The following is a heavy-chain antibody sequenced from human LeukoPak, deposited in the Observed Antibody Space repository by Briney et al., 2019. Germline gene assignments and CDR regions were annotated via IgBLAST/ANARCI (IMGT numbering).Heavy chain of an antibody. CDR1: GFTFSSYA. Sequence: PGGTLRLSCAASGFTFSSYAMSWVRQAPGKGLEWVSAISGSGGSTYYADSVKGRLTISRDNSKDTLYLQMNSLRAEDTAIYYCAKVGALWYGELLSGRNFDYWGQGTLVTVSS. D-gene: IGHD3-10*01. V-gene: IGHV3-23*01. CDR2: ISGSGGST. J-gene: IGHJ4*02. CDR3: AKVGALWYGELLSGRNFDY.